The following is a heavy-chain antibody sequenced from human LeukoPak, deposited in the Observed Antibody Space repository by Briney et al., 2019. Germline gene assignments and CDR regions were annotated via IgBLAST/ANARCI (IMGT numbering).Heavy chain of an antibody. Sequence: SSETLSLTCAVYGGSFSGYYWSWIRQPPGKGLEWIGEINHSGSTNYNPSLKSRVTISVDTSKNQFSLKLSSVTAADTAVYYCASFQGSNYYFDYWGQGTLVTVSS. CDR3: ASFQGSNYYFDY. V-gene: IGHV4-34*01. J-gene: IGHJ4*02. CDR2: INHSGST. CDR1: GGSFSGYY.